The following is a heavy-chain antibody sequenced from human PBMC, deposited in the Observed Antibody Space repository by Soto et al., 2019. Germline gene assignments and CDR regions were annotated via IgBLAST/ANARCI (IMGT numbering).Heavy chain of an antibody. J-gene: IGHJ6*02. V-gene: IGHV1-18*01. CDR1: GYTFTSYG. Sequence: QVQLVQSGAEVKKPGASVKVSCKASGYTFTSYGISWVRQAPGQGLEWMGWISAYNGNTNYAQKLQGRVTTTTDTXXSTAYMELRSLRSDDTAVYYCARRQGGNYYYGMDVWGQGTTVTVSS. CDR3: ARRQGGNYYYGMDV. CDR2: ISAYNGNT.